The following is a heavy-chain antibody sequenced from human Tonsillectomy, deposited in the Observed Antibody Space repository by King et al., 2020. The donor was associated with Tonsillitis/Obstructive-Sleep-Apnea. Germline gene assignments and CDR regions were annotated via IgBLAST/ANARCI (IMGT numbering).Heavy chain of an antibody. D-gene: IGHD1-26*01. CDR2: ISWNSNGI. Sequence: QLVQSGGGLVQPGRSLRLSCAASGFTFDDYAMHWVRQAPGKGLEWVSGISWNSNGIDYADSVKGRFTISRDNAKNTLYLQMNSLRAEDTALYYCAKGVTVIIVGPEAGAFDLWGQGTMVTVSS. J-gene: IGHJ3*01. V-gene: IGHV3-9*01. CDR1: GFTFDDYA. CDR3: AKGVTVIIVGPEAGAFDL.